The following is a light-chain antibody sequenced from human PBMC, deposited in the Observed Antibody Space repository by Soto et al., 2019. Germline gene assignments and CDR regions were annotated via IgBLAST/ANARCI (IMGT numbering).Light chain of an antibody. J-gene: IGLJ1*01. CDR3: GSWDSSLSAYV. CDR2: DDN. Sequence: QSVLTQPPSVSAAPGQKVTISCSGSSSNIGGNSVSWYQQLPGTAPKLLIYDDNKRPSGIPDRFPGSKSGTSATLGITGFQTGDEADYYCGSWDSSLSAYVFGTGTKVTVL. CDR1: SSNIGGNS. V-gene: IGLV1-51*01.